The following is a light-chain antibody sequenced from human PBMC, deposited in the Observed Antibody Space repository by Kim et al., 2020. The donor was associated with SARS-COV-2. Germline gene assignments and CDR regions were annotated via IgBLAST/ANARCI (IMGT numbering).Light chain of an antibody. Sequence: SLSPGQTARLTCPGDKLGYKYACRYIQTPGQSPVLAIHEYSNRPSGIPARLSGSNSVSTVTLSLSGTQAMYESYYYCQAWDSSTSVFGGGTQLTVL. V-gene: IGLV3-1*01. CDR3: QAWDSSTSV. CDR1: KLGYKY. J-gene: IGLJ3*02. CDR2: EYS.